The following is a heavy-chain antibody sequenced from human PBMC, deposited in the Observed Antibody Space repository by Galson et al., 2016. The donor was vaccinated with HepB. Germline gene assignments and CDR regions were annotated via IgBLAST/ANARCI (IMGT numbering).Heavy chain of an antibody. J-gene: IGHJ4*02. V-gene: IGHV4-61*08. CDR1: GASVSSTGYY. CDR3: ASDSTYGNF. CDR2: IFYFDNT. Sequence: ETLSLTCTVPGASVSSTGYYWSWIRQPPGKGLEWIGYIFYFDNTNYNPSLKSRVTISVDTSKNQFSLKLNSVTAADTAVYYCASDSTYGNFWGQGTLATVSS. D-gene: IGHD3-10*01.